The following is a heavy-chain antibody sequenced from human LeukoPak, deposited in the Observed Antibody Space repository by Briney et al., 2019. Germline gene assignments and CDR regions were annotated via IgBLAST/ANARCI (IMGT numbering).Heavy chain of an antibody. CDR3: AKDQDFWSGYSVNWFDP. CDR2: ISGSGGST. J-gene: IGHJ5*02. CDR1: GFTFSSYA. D-gene: IGHD3-3*01. Sequence: GGSLRLSCAASGFTFSSYAMSWVRQASGKGLEWVSAISGSGGSTYYADSVKGRFTISRDNSKNTLYLQMNSLRAEDTAVYYCAKDQDFWSGYSVNWFDPWGQGTLVTVSS. V-gene: IGHV3-23*01.